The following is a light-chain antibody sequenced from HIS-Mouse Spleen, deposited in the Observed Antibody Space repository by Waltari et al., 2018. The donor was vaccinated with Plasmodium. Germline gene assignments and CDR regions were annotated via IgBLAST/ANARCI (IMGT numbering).Light chain of an antibody. CDR3: YSTDSSGNHRV. V-gene: IGLV3-10*01. Sequence: SYELTQPPSVSVSPGQTARITCSGDALPKKYAYWYQQKSGQAPVLVSYEDSKLPAGIPGRFSGASSGRMATLTISGAQVEDEADYYCYSTDSSGNHRVFGGGTKLTVL. CDR2: EDS. J-gene: IGLJ3*02. CDR1: ALPKKY.